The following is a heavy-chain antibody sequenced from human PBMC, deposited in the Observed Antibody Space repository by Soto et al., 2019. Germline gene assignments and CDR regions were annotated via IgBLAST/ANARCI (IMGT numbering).Heavy chain of an antibody. CDR1: GSTFSSYA. D-gene: IGHD3-22*01. J-gene: IGHJ3*02. V-gene: IGHV3-23*01. CDR3: AKPRDSSGYYWYAFDI. CDR2: ISGSGGST. Sequence: LRLSCAASGSTFSSYAMSWVRQAPGKGLEWVSCISGSGGSTYYADSVKGRFTISRDNPKNTLYLQMNSLRVEDTAVYYCAKPRDSSGYYWYAFDIWGQGTMVTVSS.